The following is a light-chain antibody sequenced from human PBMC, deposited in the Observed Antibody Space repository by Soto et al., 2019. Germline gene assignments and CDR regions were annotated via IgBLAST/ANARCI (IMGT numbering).Light chain of an antibody. V-gene: IGLV1-40*01. Sequence: QSVLTQPPSVSGAPVPRVTISCTESSYNIWAGYDVHWYQQLPGTAPKLLIYGNSNRPSGVPDRFSGSKSVTSASLAITGLQAEDGADYYCQSYDSSLSGWVFGGGTQLTVL. CDR2: GNS. CDR3: QSYDSSLSGWV. J-gene: IGLJ3*02. CDR1: SYNIWAGYD.